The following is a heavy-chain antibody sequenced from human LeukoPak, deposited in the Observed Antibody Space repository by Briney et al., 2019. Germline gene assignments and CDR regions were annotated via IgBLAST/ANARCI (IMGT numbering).Heavy chain of an antibody. CDR3: ARDRSRPNPFFDS. D-gene: IGHD6-13*01. Sequence: KTSETLSLTCTVSGDSTSNGDYYWSWIRQPPGKGLEWIGYIHYRGSTFYNPSLKSRVTMSVDTSKNQFSLKLSSVTAADTAVYYCARDRSRPNPFFDSWGQGTLVTVSS. CDR1: GDSTSNGDYY. CDR2: IHYRGST. J-gene: IGHJ4*02. V-gene: IGHV4-30-4*01.